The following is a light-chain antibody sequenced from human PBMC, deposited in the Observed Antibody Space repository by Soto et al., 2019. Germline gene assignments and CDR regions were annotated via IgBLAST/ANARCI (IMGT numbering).Light chain of an antibody. Sequence: QSALTQPHSVSGSPGQSVTISCTGTSSNVGGYNFVSWYQQHPGKVPKLMIYDVTKRPSGVPDRFSGSKSGNTASLTISGLQSEDEADYYCCSYAGNYPQFGGGTKLTVL. CDR1: SSNVGGYNF. CDR2: DVT. V-gene: IGLV2-11*01. CDR3: CSYAGNYPQ. J-gene: IGLJ3*02.